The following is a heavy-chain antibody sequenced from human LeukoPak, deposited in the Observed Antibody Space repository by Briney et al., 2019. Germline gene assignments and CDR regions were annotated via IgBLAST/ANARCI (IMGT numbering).Heavy chain of an antibody. J-gene: IGHJ4*02. CDR2: ISSSSSYI. V-gene: IGHV3-21*01. D-gene: IGHD1-26*01. CDR3: ASNSVGAGDY. CDR1: GFTFSSYS. Sequence: GGSLRLSCAASGFTFSSYSMNWVRQAPGKGLEWASSISSSSSYIYYADSVKGRFTISRDNAKNSLYLQMNSLRAEDTAVYYCASNSVGAGDYWGQGTLVTVSS.